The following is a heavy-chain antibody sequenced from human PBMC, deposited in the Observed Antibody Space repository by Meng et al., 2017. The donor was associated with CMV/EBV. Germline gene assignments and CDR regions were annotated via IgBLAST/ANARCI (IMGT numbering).Heavy chain of an antibody. J-gene: IGHJ4*02. CDR3: ARLIRTYYYDSSGYERDH. V-gene: IGHV4-39*01. CDR2: IYYSGST. Sequence: GSLRLSCTVSGGSISSSSYYWGWIRQPPGKGLEWIGSIYYSGSTYYNPSLKSRVTISVDTSKNQFSLKLSSVTAADTAVYYCARLIRTYYYDSSGYERDHWGQGTLVTVSS. D-gene: IGHD3-22*01. CDR1: GGSISSSSYY.